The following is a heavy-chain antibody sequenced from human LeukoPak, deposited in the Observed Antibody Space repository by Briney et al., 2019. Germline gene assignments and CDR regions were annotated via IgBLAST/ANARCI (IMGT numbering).Heavy chain of an antibody. V-gene: IGHV3-21*01. CDR3: ARDFLEYSSSYYMDV. J-gene: IGHJ6*03. D-gene: IGHD6-6*01. Sequence: PGGSLRLSCEASGFSFSSYNMDWVRQTPGKGLEWISSITTSSTYTFYADSVKGRFTISRDNARNSLYLQMNSLRAEDTAVYYCARDFLEYSSSYYMDVWGKGTTVTVSS. CDR2: ITTSSTYT. CDR1: GFSFSSYN.